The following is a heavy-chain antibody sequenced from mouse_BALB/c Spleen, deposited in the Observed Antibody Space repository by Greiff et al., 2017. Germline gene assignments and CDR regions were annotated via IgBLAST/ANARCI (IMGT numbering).Heavy chain of an antibody. CDR2: INPYNDGT. J-gene: IGHJ2*01. D-gene: IGHD1-1*01. CDR1: GYTFTSYV. Sequence: EVQRVESGPELVKPGASVKMSCKASGYTFTSYVMHWVKQKPGQGLEWIGYINPYNDGTKYNEKFKGKATLTSDKSSSTAYMELSSLTSEDSAVYYCARDYYGSSWDYWGQGTTLTVSS. CDR3: ARDYYGSSWDY. V-gene: IGHV1-14*01.